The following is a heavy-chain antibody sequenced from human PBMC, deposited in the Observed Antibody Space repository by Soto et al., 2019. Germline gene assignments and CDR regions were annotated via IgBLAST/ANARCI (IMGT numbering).Heavy chain of an antibody. J-gene: IGHJ6*02. V-gene: IGHV3-49*03. CDR3: TKYTYTSRYAYYGMDV. Sequence: GGSLRLSCTTSGFTFGDYAMSWSRQAPGKGLEWVGVIRSKAYGGTTDYAASVKGRFTISRDDSKSIAYLQMNSLKSEDTGVYYCTKYTYTSRYAYYGMDVWVHGTTVTVSS. D-gene: IGHD6-13*01. CDR1: GFTFGDYA. CDR2: IRSKAYGGTT.